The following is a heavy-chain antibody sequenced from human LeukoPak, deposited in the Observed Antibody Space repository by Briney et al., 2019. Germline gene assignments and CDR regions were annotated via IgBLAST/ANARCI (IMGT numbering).Heavy chain of an antibody. Sequence: SETLSLTCTVSGGSISSYYWSWIRQPPGKGLEWIGYIYYSGSTNYNPSLKSRVTMSVDTSKNQFSLKLSSVTAADTAVYYCARDVAGTTSWKQSYFDYWGQGTLVTVSS. CDR2: IYYSGST. J-gene: IGHJ4*02. CDR3: ARDVAGTTSWKQSYFDY. CDR1: GGSISSYY. D-gene: IGHD1-7*01. V-gene: IGHV4-59*12.